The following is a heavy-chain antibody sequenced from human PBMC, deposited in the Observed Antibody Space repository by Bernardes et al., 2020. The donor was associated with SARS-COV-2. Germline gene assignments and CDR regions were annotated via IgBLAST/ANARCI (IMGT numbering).Heavy chain of an antibody. V-gene: IGHV4-59*11. CDR1: GGSISSHY. Sequence: ETLSLTCTVSGGSISSHYWSWIRQPPGKGLEWIGSIYYSGSTTYNPSLKSRVTLSVDTSKSQFSLKLSSVTAADTAVYYCATESRSSSPEWYFDLWGRGTLVTVSS. J-gene: IGHJ2*01. CDR3: ATESRSSSPEWYFDL. CDR2: IYYSGST. D-gene: IGHD6-6*01.